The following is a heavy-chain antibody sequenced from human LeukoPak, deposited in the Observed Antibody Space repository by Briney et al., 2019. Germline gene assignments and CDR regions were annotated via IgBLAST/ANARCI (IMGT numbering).Heavy chain of an antibody. D-gene: IGHD3-3*01. Sequence: ASVKVSCKASGGTFSSYAISWVRQAPGQGLEWMGRIIPIFGTANYAQKFQGRVTITTDESTSTAYMELSSLRSEDTAVYYCARDLQPGRRVLDYWGQGTLVTVSS. V-gene: IGHV1-69*05. CDR3: ARDLQPGRRVLDY. CDR1: GGTFSSYA. J-gene: IGHJ4*02. CDR2: IIPIFGTA.